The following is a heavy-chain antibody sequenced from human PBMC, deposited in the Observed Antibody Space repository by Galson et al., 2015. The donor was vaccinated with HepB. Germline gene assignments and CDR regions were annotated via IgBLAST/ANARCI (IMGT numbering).Heavy chain of an antibody. D-gene: IGHD6-19*01. V-gene: IGHV4-39*01. Sequence: SEPLSLTCTVSGGSISSSSYSWGWIRQPPGKGLEWIGSIYYSGSTYYNPSLKSRVTISVDTSKDQFSLKLSSVAAADTAVYYCARHPRDSSGWSAVDYWGQGTLVTVSS. J-gene: IGHJ4*02. CDR3: ARHPRDSSGWSAVDY. CDR1: GGSISSSSYS. CDR2: IYYSGST.